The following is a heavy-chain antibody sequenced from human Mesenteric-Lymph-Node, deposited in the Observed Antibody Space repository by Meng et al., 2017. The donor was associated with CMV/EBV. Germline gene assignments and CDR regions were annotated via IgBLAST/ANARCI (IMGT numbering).Heavy chain of an antibody. CDR1: GYTFIRYA. CDR2: INADNGYT. D-gene: IGHD6-19*01. CDR3: ATGLDGRGRYTY. J-gene: IGHJ4*02. Sequence: SCQASGYTFIRYAMHWVRQAPGQRLEWMGWINADNGYTKYSQKFQGRVTISRDTSASTAYMELNSLRSEDTAVYYCATGLDGRGRYTYWGQGTLVTVSS. V-gene: IGHV1-3*01.